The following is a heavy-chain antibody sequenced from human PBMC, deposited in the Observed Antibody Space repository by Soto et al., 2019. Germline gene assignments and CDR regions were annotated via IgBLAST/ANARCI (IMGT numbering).Heavy chain of an antibody. CDR1: GGSVNNNAYS. V-gene: IGHV4-31*03. CDR3: ARASRDYYDSSGYHYVVSFDY. D-gene: IGHD3-22*01. J-gene: IGHJ4*02. CDR2: ISSSGRA. Sequence: SETLSLTCTVSGGSVNNNAYSWTRIRQHPGKGPECIGHISSSGRASYSPSLKSRVAISLDASKNHFSLQLTSVTAADTAVYYCARASRDYYDSSGYHYVVSFDYWGQGTLVTVSS.